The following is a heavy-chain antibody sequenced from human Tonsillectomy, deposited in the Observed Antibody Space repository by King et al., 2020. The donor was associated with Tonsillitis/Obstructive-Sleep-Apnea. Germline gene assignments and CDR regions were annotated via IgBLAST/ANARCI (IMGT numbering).Heavy chain of an antibody. J-gene: IGHJ3*02. V-gene: IGHV3-30*04. CDR3: ASALYGDYPWNAFDI. CDR1: GFAFSSYT. Sequence: VQLVESGGGVVQPGRSLRLSCAASGFAFSSYTMHWVRQAPGKGLEWVAVISYDGSKTYFADSVKGRFTIARDNSKNTLYLHMNTLRPDDTTVYYCASALYGDYPWNAFDIWGQGTMVTVSS. D-gene: IGHD4-17*01. CDR2: ISYDGSKT.